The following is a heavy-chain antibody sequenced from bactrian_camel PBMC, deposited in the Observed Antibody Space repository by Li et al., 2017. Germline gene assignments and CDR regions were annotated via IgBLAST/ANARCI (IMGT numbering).Heavy chain of an antibody. J-gene: IGHJ4*01. Sequence: HVQLVESGGGAVQAGGSLRLSCAGTGTTIRAHCMGWSRQLPGQEREALATSDTEGTVTYVDSVKGRFTISRDNAKNEMYLHRNDQKPEDTAMYCCAASRFGSTCGDVTLWGQGTQVTVS. CDR3: AASRFGSTCGDVTL. D-gene: IGHD2*01. V-gene: IGHV3S53*01. CDR2: SDTEGTV. CDR1: GTTIRAHC.